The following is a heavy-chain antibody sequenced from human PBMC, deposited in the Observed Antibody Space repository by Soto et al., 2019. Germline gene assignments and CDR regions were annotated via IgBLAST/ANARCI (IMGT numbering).Heavy chain of an antibody. CDR3: ARASEGSRDAFDI. J-gene: IGHJ3*02. CDR1: GGSISSYY. Sequence: PSETLSLTCTVSGGSISSYYWSWIRQPPGKGLEWSGYIYYSWSTNYNPSLKSRVTISVDTSKNQFSLKLSSVTAADTAVYYCARASEGSRDAFDIWGQGTMATVPS. V-gene: IGHV4-59*01. CDR2: IYYSWST. D-gene: IGHD6-13*01.